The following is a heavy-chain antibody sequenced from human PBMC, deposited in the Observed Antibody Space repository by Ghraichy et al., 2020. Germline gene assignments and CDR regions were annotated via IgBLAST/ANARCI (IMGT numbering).Heavy chain of an antibody. V-gene: IGHV3-9*01. J-gene: IGHJ4*02. D-gene: IGHD4-17*01. CDR1: GFTFDDYP. CDR2: ISWNSGSI. Sequence: SLNISCAASGFTFDDYPMHWVRQAPGKGLEWVAAISWNSGSIVYADSVKGRFTLSRDNAKNSLYLQMNSLRTEDTALYYCAKAETRSSNGDYDTVGYFFDHWGQGSLVTVSS. CDR3: AKAETRSSNGDYDTVGYFFDH.